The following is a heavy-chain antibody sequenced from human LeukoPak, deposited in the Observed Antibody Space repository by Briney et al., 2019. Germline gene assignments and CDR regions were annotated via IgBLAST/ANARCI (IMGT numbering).Heavy chain of an antibody. CDR3: ARTVSVTGTTGLDY. D-gene: IGHD1-14*01. V-gene: IGHV1-69*05. CDR2: IIPIFGTA. CDR1: GGTFSSYA. Sequence: SVKVSCKASGGTFSSYAISWVRQAPGQGLEWMGGIIPIFGTANYAQKFQGRVTITTDEFTSTAYMELSSLRSEDTAVYYCARTVSVTGTTGLDYWGQGTLVTVSS. J-gene: IGHJ4*02.